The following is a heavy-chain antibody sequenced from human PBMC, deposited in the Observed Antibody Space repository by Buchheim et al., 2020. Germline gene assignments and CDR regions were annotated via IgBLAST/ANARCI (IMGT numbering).Heavy chain of an antibody. D-gene: IGHD1-1*01. Sequence: QVQLVQSGAEVKKPGASVKVSCKASGYTFTDYYMHWVRQAPGQGLEWMGWINPHNGATTYAQKFQGWVTMTRDTSISPAYLELTSLKSDDTAVYYCARDLGTTMATGDYWGQGAL. CDR3: ARDLGTTMATGDY. V-gene: IGHV1-2*04. J-gene: IGHJ4*02. CDR2: INPHNGAT. CDR1: GYTFTDYY.